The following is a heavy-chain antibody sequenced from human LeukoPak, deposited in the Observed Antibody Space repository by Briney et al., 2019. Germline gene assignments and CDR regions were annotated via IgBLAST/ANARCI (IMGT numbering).Heavy chain of an antibody. Sequence: SETLSLTCAVYGGSFSGYYWSWIRQPPGKGLEWIGEINHSGSTNYNPSLKSRVTISVDTSKNQFSLKLSSVTAADTAVYYCARDLAYCGGDCYYYCYYGMDVWGQGTTVTVSS. CDR1: GGSFSGYY. D-gene: IGHD2-21*02. J-gene: IGHJ6*02. CDR3: ARDLAYCGGDCYYYCYYGMDV. CDR2: INHSGST. V-gene: IGHV4-34*01.